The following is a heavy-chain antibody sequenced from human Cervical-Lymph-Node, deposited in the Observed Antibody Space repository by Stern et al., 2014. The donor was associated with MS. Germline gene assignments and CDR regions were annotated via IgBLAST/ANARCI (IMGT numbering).Heavy chain of an antibody. V-gene: IGHV3-21*01. D-gene: IGHD6-19*01. CDR3: ARDPYSSGWYPFDY. CDR1: GFTFSSYS. J-gene: IGHJ4*02. CDR2: ISSSSSYI. Sequence: VQLVESGGGLVKPGGSLRLSCAASGFTFSSYSMNWVRQAPGKGLEWVSSISSSSSYIYYADSVKGRFTISRDNAKNSLYLQMNSLRAEDTAVYYCARDPYSSGWYPFDYWGQGTLVTVSS.